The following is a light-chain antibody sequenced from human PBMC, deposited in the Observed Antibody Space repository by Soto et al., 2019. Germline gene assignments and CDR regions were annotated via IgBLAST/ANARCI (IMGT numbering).Light chain of an antibody. CDR3: QQYNNWPPGT. CDR1: QSVSSN. J-gene: IGKJ2*02. Sequence: EIVMTQSPATLSVSPGERATLSCRASQSVSSNLAWYQQKPGQAPRLLIYGASTGATGIPARFSGSGSGTEFTLTISSLQSEDFAVYCCQQYNNWPPGTFGQGTKLEIK. CDR2: GAS. V-gene: IGKV3-15*01.